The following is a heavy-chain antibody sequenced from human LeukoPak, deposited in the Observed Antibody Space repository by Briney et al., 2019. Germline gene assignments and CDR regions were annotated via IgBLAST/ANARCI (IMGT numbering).Heavy chain of an antibody. CDR3: ARVPEIWSGYYYFDY. CDR2: INPNSGGT. Sequence: GASVKVSCKASGYTFTGYYMHWVRQAPGQGLEWMGWINPNSGGTNYAQKFQGRVTMTRDTSISTAYMELTRLRSGDTAVYYCARVPEIWSGYYYFDYWGQGDLVTVSS. J-gene: IGHJ4*02. CDR1: GYTFTGYY. V-gene: IGHV1-2*02. D-gene: IGHD3-3*01.